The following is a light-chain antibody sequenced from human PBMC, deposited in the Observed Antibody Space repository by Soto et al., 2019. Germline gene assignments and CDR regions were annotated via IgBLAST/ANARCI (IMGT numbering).Light chain of an antibody. V-gene: IGLV2-14*01. CDR2: DVT. Sequence: QPVLTQPASVSGSPGQSITISCTGTSSDVGGYNFVAWYQQHPGKAPKIMIYDVTNRPSGVSNRFSGSKSGNTASLTISGLQAEDEADYYCSSYTSSSTLVFGTGTKVTVL. CDR1: SSDVGGYNF. J-gene: IGLJ1*01. CDR3: SSYTSSSTLV.